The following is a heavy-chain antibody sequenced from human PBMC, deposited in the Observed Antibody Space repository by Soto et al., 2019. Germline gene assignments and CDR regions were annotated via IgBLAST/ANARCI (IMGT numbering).Heavy chain of an antibody. CDR1: GFTVSSNY. Sequence: GGSLRLSCAASGFTVSSNYMSWVRQAPGKGLEWVSVIYGGGSTYHADSVKGRFTISRDNSKNTLYLQMNSLRAEDTAVYYCARGIAAAGTFDDWGQGTLVTVSS. D-gene: IGHD6-13*01. CDR2: IYGGGST. V-gene: IGHV3-53*01. J-gene: IGHJ4*02. CDR3: ARGIAAAGTFDD.